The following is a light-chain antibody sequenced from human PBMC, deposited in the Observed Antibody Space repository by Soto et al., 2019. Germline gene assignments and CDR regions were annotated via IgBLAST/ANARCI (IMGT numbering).Light chain of an antibody. CDR1: SGHSSYI. CDR2: LEGSGSY. CDR3: DTWDINTQV. V-gene: IGLV4-60*02. Sequence: QLVLTQSSSASASLGSSVKLTCTLSSGHSSYIIAWHQQQPGKAPRYLMKLEGSGSYNKGSGVPDRFSGSSSGADRYLTISNLQFEDEADYYCDTWDINTQVFGGGTQLTVL. J-gene: IGLJ2*01.